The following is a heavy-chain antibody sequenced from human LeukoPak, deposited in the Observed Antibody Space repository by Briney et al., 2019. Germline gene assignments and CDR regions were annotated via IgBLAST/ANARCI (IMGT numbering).Heavy chain of an antibody. V-gene: IGHV4-4*07. CDR1: GGSISDYY. J-gene: IGHJ4*02. CDR2: VHTSGST. Sequence: SETLSLTCTVSGGSISDYYWSWIRQPAGKGLEWIGRVHTSGSTNYNPSLKSRVTMSVDTSKNQFSLRLSTVTAADTAVYYCARDFYGDYGVFDYWGQGTLVTVSS. CDR3: ARDFYGDYGVFDY. D-gene: IGHD4-17*01.